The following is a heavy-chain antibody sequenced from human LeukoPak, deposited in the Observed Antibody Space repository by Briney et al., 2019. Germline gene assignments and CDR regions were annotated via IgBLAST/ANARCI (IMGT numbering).Heavy chain of an antibody. Sequence: GGSLRLSCAASGFTFSSYGMHWVRQAPGKGLEWVAVMSYDGSNKYYADSVKGRFTISRDNSKNTLYLQMNSLRAEDTAVYYCAAGFEHFDYWGQGTLVTVSS. V-gene: IGHV3-33*05. CDR3: AAGFEHFDY. J-gene: IGHJ4*02. CDR2: MSYDGSNK. CDR1: GFTFSSYG.